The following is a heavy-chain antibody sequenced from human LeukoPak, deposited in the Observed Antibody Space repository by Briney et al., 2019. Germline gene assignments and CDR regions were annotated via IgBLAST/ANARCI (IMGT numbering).Heavy chain of an antibody. V-gene: IGHV4-39*01. D-gene: IGHD3-16*02. CDR2: IYYSGST. CDR3: ARHPTSLMITFGGVIRKGAFDI. CDR1: GGSISSSSYY. J-gene: IGHJ3*02. Sequence: SETPSLTCTVSGGSISSSSYYWGWIRQPPGKGLEWIGSIYYSGSTYYNPSLKSRVTISVDTSKNQFSLKLSSVTAADTAVYYCARHPTSLMITFGGVIRKGAFDIWGQGTMVTVSS.